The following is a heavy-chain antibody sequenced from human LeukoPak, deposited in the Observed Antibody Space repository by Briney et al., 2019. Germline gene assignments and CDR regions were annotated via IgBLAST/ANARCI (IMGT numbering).Heavy chain of an antibody. CDR3: ARGSIFDNYGMDV. J-gene: IGHJ6*02. CDR2: ISNDGTDQ. Sequence: GGSLRLSCAASGFSFSSYGMHWVRQAPGKGLEWVSLISNDGTDQYYADSVKGRFTISRDKSEVTVYLQMDSLRAEDTAVCFCARGSIFDNYGMDVWGQGTTVTVSS. CDR1: GFSFSSYG. V-gene: IGHV3-30*03. D-gene: IGHD3-3*01.